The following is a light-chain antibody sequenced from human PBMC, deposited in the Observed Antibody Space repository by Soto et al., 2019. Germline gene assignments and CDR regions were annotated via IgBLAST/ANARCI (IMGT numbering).Light chain of an antibody. V-gene: IGLV2-11*01. Sequence: QSALTQPRSVSGSPGQSVTISCTGTTSDVGGSNFVSWYQHHPGKAPKLMSYDVSKRPSGVPDRFSGSKSGNTASLTISGLQAEDDADYYCCSYAGSTSVVFGGGTKVTVL. J-gene: IGLJ2*01. CDR1: TSDVGGSNF. CDR2: DVS. CDR3: CSYAGSTSVV.